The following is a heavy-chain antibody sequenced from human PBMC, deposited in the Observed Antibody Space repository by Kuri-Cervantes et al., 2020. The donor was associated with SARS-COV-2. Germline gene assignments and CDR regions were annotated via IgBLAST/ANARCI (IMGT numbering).Heavy chain of an antibody. D-gene: IGHD2/OR15-2a*01. CDR3: ASFSTRGDP. CDR2: INHSGST. Sequence: GSLRLSCAVYGGSFSGYYWSWIRQPPGTGLEWIGEINHSGSTNYNPSLKSRVTISVDTSKNQFSLKLSSVTAADTAVYYCASFSTRGDPWGQGTLVTVSS. J-gene: IGHJ5*02. CDR1: GGSFSGYY. V-gene: IGHV4-34*01.